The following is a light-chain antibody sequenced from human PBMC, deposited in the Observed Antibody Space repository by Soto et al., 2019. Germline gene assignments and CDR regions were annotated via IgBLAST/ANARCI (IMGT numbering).Light chain of an antibody. CDR1: QGVSSD. Sequence: EIVMTQSPATLSVSTWERATLSFRASQGVSSDVAWYQQKPGQAPRLLIYGASTRATGIPARFSGSGSGTEFTLTINSLQSEDFALYYCQQYNNWPWTFGQGTKVDIK. J-gene: IGKJ1*01. CDR3: QQYNNWPWT. V-gene: IGKV3-15*01. CDR2: GAS.